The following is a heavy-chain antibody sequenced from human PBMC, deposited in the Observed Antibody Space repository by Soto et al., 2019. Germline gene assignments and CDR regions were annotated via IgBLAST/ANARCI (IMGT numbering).Heavy chain of an antibody. J-gene: IGHJ4*02. CDR3: ARGGDPDY. D-gene: IGHD2-21*02. V-gene: IGHV3-74*01. CDR2: LQTDGSHP. CDR1: GFTFDYYW. Sequence: EVQLVESGGGLVQPGGSLRLSCVASGFTFDYYWMHWVRQAPGEGLMWASRLQTDGSHPDYVDSVKGRFTISRDNAKNTLYLQMNNLRAEDTAVYYCARGGDPDYWGQGTLVTVSS.